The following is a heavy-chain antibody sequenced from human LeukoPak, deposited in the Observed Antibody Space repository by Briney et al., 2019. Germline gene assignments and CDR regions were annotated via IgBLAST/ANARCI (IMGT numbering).Heavy chain of an antibody. Sequence: SETLSLTCTVSGGSISSYYWSWIRQPPGKGLEWIGYIYYSGSTNYNPSLKSRVTISVDTSKNQFSLKLSSVTAADTAVYYCARGAQGDYDFWSGYRQTFDYWGQGTLVTVSS. V-gene: IGHV4-59*01. CDR2: IYYSGST. CDR1: GGSISSYY. D-gene: IGHD3-3*01. CDR3: ARGAQGDYDFWSGYRQTFDY. J-gene: IGHJ4*02.